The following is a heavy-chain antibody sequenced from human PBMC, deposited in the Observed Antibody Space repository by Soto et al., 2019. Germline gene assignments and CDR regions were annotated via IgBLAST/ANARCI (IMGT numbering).Heavy chain of an antibody. CDR3: AKGGFWVPYGLDV. CDR2: ISRDGGTT. CDR1: GSTFGSYA. V-gene: IGHV3-23*01. D-gene: IGHD3-16*01. Sequence: EMQLLESGGGIEQPGGSLRLSCAASGSTFGSYALNWVRQAPGKGLEWVSAISRDGGTTFYADSVKVRFNISSDNSRNMVFLQMDSLRDKDTAVYYCAKGGFWVPYGLDVWGQGTTVTVSS. J-gene: IGHJ6*02.